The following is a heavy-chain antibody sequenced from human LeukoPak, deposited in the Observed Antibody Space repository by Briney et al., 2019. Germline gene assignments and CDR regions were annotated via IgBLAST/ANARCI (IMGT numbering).Heavy chain of an antibody. D-gene: IGHD2-15*01. V-gene: IGHV1-24*01. CDR1: GYTLTELS. CDR2: FDPEDGET. Sequence: ASVKVSCKVSGYTLTELSMHWVRQAPGKGLEWMGGFDPEDGETIYAQKFQGRVTITEHTSTDTAYMELSILRSEDTAVYYCATLVVDIVDYWGQGTLVTVSS. CDR3: ATLVVDIVDY. J-gene: IGHJ4*02.